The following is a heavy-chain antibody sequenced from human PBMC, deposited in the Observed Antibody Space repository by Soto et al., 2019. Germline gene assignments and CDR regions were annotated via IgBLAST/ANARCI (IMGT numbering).Heavy chain of an antibody. CDR3: ARDPVTTITEATYGLDV. D-gene: IGHD1-20*01. Sequence: QVQLVQSGAEVKKSGASVTVSCKASRNTFTMHWVRQAPGQRPEWMGWINGVNGNTKYSHKFYGRVSITWDTSATTAYMELTSLTSEDTAVYYCARDPVTTITEATYGLDVWGQGTTVTVSS. CDR2: INGVNGNT. CDR1: RNTFT. J-gene: IGHJ6*02. V-gene: IGHV1-3*01.